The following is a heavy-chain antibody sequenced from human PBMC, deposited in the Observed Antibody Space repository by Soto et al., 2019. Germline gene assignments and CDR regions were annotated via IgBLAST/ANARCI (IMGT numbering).Heavy chain of an antibody. J-gene: IGHJ6*03. D-gene: IGHD2-15*01. CDR3: ARLTGDIVVVVAARGLYYYYMDV. Sequence: ASVKVSCKASGYTFTSYGISWVRQAPGQGLEWMGWISAYNGNTNYAQKLQGRVTMTTDTSTSTAYMELRSLRSDDTAVYYCARLTGDIVVVVAARGLYYYYMDVWGKGTTGTVS. CDR2: ISAYNGNT. CDR1: GYTFTSYG. V-gene: IGHV1-18*01.